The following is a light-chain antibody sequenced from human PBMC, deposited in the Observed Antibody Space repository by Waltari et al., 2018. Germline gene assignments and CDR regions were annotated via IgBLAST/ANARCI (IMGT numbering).Light chain of an antibody. Sequence: QSVLTQPPSVPGAPGQRVTISCTGSSSNIRTGFEVHWYQQLPGTAPKLLIYGDTNRPSGVPDRFSGSKSGTSASLAITGLQAEDEADYYCQSFDSSLSGWVFGGGTKLTVL. CDR3: QSFDSSLSGWV. CDR2: GDT. V-gene: IGLV1-40*01. J-gene: IGLJ3*02. CDR1: SSNIRTGFE.